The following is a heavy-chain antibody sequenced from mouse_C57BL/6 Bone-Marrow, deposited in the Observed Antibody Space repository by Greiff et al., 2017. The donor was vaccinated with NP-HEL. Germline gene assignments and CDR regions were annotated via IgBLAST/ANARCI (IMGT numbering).Heavy chain of an antibody. CDR1: GFTFSDYY. J-gene: IGHJ1*03. V-gene: IGHV5-12*01. CDR2: ISNGGGST. D-gene: IGHD1-1*01. Sequence: DVMLVESGGGLVQPGGSLKLSCAASGFTFSDYYMYWVRQTPEQRLEWVAYISNGGGSTYYPDTVKGRFTISRDNAKNTLYLQMSRLKSEDTAMYYCARQDYGSPYWYFDVWGTGTTVTVSS. CDR3: ARQDYGSPYWYFDV.